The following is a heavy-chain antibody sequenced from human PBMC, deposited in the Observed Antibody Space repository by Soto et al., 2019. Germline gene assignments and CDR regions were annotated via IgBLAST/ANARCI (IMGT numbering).Heavy chain of an antibody. CDR1: GFTFSSYA. CDR2: ISCDGSNK. Sequence: GGSLRLSCAASGFTFSSYAMHWVRQAPGKGLEWVAVISCDGSNKYYADSVKGRFTISRDNSKNTLYLQMNSLGAEETAVYFCARDRPDVTVVPGVDQPMFDLWGQGAPVTVSS. J-gene: IGHJ5*02. CDR3: ARDRPDVTVVPGVDQPMFDL. V-gene: IGHV3-30-3*01. D-gene: IGHD2-2*01.